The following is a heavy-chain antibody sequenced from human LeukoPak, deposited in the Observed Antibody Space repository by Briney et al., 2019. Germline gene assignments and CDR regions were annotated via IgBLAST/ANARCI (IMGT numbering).Heavy chain of an antibody. D-gene: IGHD3-22*01. CDR2: ISAYNGNT. V-gene: IGHV1-18*01. CDR1: GYTFTSYG. J-gene: IGHJ6*03. CDR3: ARGSYYDSSGYYSFYYYYYYMDV. Sequence: ASVKVSCKASGYTFTSYGISWVRQAPGQGLEWMGWISAYNGNTNYAQKLQGRVTMTTETYTSTAYMELRSLRSDDTAVYYCARGSYYDSSGYYSFYYYYYYMDVWGKGTTVTVSS.